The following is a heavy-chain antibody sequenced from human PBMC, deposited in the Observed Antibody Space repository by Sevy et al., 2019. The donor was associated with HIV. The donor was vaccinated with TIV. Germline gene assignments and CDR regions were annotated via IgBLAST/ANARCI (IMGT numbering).Heavy chain of an antibody. CDR3: AKGYGSGSPPDY. Sequence: GGSLRLSCAASGFIFNSYAMTWVRQAPGKGLEWFSGISGSGGSTYYADSVKGRFTISRDNSRNTLYLEMNSLRAEDTAVYYCAKGYGSGSPPDYWGQGTLVTVSS. V-gene: IGHV3-23*01. CDR2: ISGSGGST. D-gene: IGHD3-10*01. CDR1: GFIFNSYA. J-gene: IGHJ4*02.